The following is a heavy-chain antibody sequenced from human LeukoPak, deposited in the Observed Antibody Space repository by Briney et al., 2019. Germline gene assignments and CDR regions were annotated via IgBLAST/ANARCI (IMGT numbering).Heavy chain of an antibody. J-gene: IGHJ4*02. CDR2: IRSKANSYAT. D-gene: IGHD6-13*01. CDR1: GFTFSGSA. CDR3: TRLTYSSSSDY. V-gene: IGHV3-73*01. Sequence: GGSLKLSCAASGFTFSGSAMHWVRQAFGKGLEWVGRIRSKANSYATAYAASVKGRFTISRDDSKNTAYLQMNSLRTEDTAVYYCTRLTYSSSSDYWGQGTLVTVSS.